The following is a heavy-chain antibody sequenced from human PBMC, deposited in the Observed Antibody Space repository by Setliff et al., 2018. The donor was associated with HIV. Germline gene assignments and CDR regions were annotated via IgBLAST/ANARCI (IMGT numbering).Heavy chain of an antibody. CDR3: ARIVRPSYYYYYYMDV. D-gene: IGHD3-10*02. CDR2: ITPIGTT. CDR1: GGTFSHYM. Sequence: GASVKVSCKASGGTFSHYMIIWVRQAPGQGLEWVGVITPIGTTNFAQTFQGRVTITADESTNTVHMELSRLTSDDTAMYYCARIVRPSYYYYYYMDVWGKGTTVTVS. J-gene: IGHJ6*03. V-gene: IGHV1-69*13.